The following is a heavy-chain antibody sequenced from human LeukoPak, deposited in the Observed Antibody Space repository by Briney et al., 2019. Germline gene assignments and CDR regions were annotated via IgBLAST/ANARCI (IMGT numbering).Heavy chain of an antibody. J-gene: IGHJ4*02. D-gene: IGHD3-3*01. CDR2: FSGSGGST. V-gene: IGHV3-23*01. Sequence: GGSLRLSCAASGFTFSSYAMSWVRQAPGKGLEWGSGFSGSGGSTYYADSVQGRFTISRDNSKNTLYLQMNSLRAEDTAVYYCAKPRSAESPFDYWGQGTLVTVSS. CDR3: AKPRSAESPFDY. CDR1: GFTFSSYA.